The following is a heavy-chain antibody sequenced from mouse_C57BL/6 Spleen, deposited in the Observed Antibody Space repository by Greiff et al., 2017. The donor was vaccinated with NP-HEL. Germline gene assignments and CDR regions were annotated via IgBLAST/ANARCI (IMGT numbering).Heavy chain of an antibody. J-gene: IGHJ2*01. CDR1: GYSFTSYY. CDR2: IYPGSGNT. Sequence: QVQLQQSGPELVKPGASVKISCKASGYSFTSYYIHWVKQRPGQGLEWIGWIYPGSGNTKYNEKFKGKATLTADTSSSTAYMQLSSLTSEDSAVDYCANGNLDYFDYWGQGTTLTVSS. D-gene: IGHD2-1*01. V-gene: IGHV1-66*01. CDR3: ANGNLDYFDY.